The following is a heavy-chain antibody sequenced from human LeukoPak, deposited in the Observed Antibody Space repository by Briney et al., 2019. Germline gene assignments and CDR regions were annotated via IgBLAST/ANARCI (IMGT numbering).Heavy chain of an antibody. CDR2: IRSKAYGGTT. D-gene: IGHD3-3*01. Sequence: GGSLRLSCTASGFTFTSQGMSWVRQAPGKGLEWVGFIRSKAYGGTTEYAASVKGRFTISRDDSKSIAYLQMNSLKTEDTAVYYCTRGKYYDFWSGYYPDYWGQGTLVTVSS. V-gene: IGHV3-49*04. CDR3: TRGKYYDFWSGYYPDY. CDR1: GFTFTSQG. J-gene: IGHJ4*02.